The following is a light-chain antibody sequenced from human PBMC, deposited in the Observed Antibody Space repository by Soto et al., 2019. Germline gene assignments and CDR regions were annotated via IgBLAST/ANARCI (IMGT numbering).Light chain of an antibody. CDR2: DVS. V-gene: IGLV2-14*03. CDR1: SSDVGGYNE. Sequence: QSALTQPASVSGSPGQSTTISCTGTSSDVGGYNEVSWYQQRPGKAPKLMIFDVSNRPSGVSNRFSGSKSGNTASLTISGLQAEDEAYYYCSSHAAGSTLIFGGGTKVTVL. J-gene: IGLJ2*01. CDR3: SSHAAGSTLI.